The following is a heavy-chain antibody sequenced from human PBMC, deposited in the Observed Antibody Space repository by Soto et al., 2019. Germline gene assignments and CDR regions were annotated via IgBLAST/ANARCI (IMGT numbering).Heavy chain of an antibody. D-gene: IGHD6-13*01. J-gene: IGHJ5*02. V-gene: IGHV4-31*03. Sequence: PSETLSLTCTVSGGSISSAAYYWSWIRQHPGKGLEWIGYISHSASTYYNPSLKSRVIISVDTSKNQFSLSLTSVTAEETAVYYFLSDSGGIPPWFDPSGQGTLVTVSS. CDR1: GGSISSAAYY. CDR3: LSDSGGIPPWFDP. CDR2: ISHSAST.